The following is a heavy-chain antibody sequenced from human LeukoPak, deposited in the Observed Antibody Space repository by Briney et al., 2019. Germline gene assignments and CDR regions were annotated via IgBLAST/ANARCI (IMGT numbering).Heavy chain of an antibody. CDR3: ARARSYPASYYYDSSGYFFDY. D-gene: IGHD3-22*01. V-gene: IGHV1-2*02. Sequence: GASVKVSCKASGYTFTGYYMHWVRQAPGQGLEWMGWINPNSGGTNYAQKFQGRVTMTRDTSISTAYMELSRLRSDDTAVYYCARARSYPASYYYDSSGYFFDYWGQGTLVTVSS. CDR2: INPNSGGT. CDR1: GYTFTGYY. J-gene: IGHJ4*02.